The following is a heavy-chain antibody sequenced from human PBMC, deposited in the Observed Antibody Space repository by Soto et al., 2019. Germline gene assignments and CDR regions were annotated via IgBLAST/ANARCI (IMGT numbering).Heavy chain of an antibody. CDR2: IFRSGAT. CDR3: EKWLMDV. CDR1: GYSISSGYY. D-gene: IGHD5-12*01. Sequence: SETLSLTCAVSGYSISSGYYWGWSRQPPGXGLEWIGSIFRSGATSYNPSLKSRASISVDTSKNHFSLRLTSLTAADTDLSLREKWLMDV. J-gene: IGHJ6*03. V-gene: IGHV4-38-2*01.